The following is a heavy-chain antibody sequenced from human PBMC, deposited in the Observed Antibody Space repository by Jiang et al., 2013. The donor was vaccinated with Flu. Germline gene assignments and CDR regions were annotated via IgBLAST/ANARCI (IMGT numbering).Heavy chain of an antibody. CDR3: ARVDTMVRGVSDLLDY. CDR2: INPNSGGT. V-gene: IGHV1-2*02. J-gene: IGHJ4*02. Sequence: GAEVKKPGASVTVSCKASGYTFTSYGISWVRQAPGQGLEWMGWINPNSGGTNYAQKFQGRVTMTRDTSISTAYMELSRLRSDDTAVYYCARVDTMVRGVSDLLDYWGQGTLVTVSS. CDR1: GYTFTSYG. D-gene: IGHD3-10*01.